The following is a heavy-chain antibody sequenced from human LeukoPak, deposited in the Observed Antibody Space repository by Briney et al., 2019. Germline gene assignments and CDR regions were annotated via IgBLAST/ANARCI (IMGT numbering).Heavy chain of an antibody. D-gene: IGHD3-16*02. CDR3: AVLLYRHYHWFDS. V-gene: IGHV4-39*01. CDR1: GASISSNSFY. Sequence: RSETLSLTCTVSGASISSNSFYWGWLREPPGKRLEWIGTIYYNGDTFYNPSFKGRVTMSVDTSASQFTLTLPPVNAADTAVYYCAVLLYRHYHWFDSWGRGTLVSVSS. CDR2: IYYNGDT. J-gene: IGHJ5*01.